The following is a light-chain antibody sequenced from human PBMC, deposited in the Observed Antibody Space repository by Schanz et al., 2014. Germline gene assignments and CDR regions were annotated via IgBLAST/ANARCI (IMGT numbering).Light chain of an antibody. Sequence: IVLTQSPGILSLSPGERATLSCRASQSVSSNLAWYQQKPGQAPRLLIYGTSTRASAVPDRFSGSGSGTDFSLTITRLEPEDFAVYYCQQYKTSPPTFGGGTRVEIK. CDR1: QSVSSN. CDR3: QQYKTSPPT. J-gene: IGKJ4*01. CDR2: GTS. V-gene: IGKV3-20*01.